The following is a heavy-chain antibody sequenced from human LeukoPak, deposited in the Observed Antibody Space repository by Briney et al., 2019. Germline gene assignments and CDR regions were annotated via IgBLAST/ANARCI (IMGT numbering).Heavy chain of an antibody. D-gene: IGHD3-22*01. CDR1: GFTFSSYS. V-gene: IGHV3-23*01. Sequence: GGSLRLSCAASGFTFSSYSMNWVRQAPGKGLGWVSAISSSSGYKYYADSVKGRFTISKDKSKNTLYQQMNSMRAETTALYYGAKIDSRGPIDYWGQGTLVTVSS. J-gene: IGHJ4*02. CDR3: AKIDSRGPIDY. CDR2: ISSSSGYK.